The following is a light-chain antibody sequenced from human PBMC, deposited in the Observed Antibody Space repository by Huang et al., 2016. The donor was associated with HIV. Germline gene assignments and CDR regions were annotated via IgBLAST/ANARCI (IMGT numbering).Light chain of an antibody. CDR3: QQYERPPDT. V-gene: IGKV3-20*01. Sequence: EIVLTQSPGTLSLSPGERATLSCRASQSVGIYLAWYQQKPGQAPRLLIYGASTRFTGIPDRFSGGGSGTDFTLSISRLEPEDFAVYYCQQYERPPDTFGPGTKVNIK. CDR2: GAS. CDR1: QSVGIY. J-gene: IGKJ3*01.